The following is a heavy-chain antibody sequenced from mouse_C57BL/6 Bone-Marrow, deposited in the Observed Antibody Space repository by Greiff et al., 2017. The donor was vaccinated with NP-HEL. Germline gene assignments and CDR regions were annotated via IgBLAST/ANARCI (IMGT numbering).Heavy chain of an antibody. Sequence: EVKLVESGGGLVQSGRSLRLSCATSGFTFSDFYMEWVRQAPGKGLEWIAARRNKANDYTTEYSASVKGRFIVSRDTSQSILYLQMNALRADDTAIYYCAGDTGTAVPSWLAYWGQGTLVTVSA. CDR3: AGDTGTAVPSWLAY. CDR1: GFTFSDFY. V-gene: IGHV7-1*01. D-gene: IGHD1-1*01. CDR2: RRNKANDYTT. J-gene: IGHJ3*01.